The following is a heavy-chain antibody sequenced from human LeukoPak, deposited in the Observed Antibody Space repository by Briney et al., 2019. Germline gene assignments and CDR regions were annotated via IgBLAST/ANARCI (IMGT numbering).Heavy chain of an antibody. D-gene: IGHD1-26*01. CDR1: GGSINSNNYH. CDR3: ARRGGYVGAMDY. Sequence: SETLSLTCSVSGGSINSNNYHWDWIRQPPGTGLEWIGSIFYSGSTYYNPSLKSRVTISIDTSKNHFSLKLSSVTAADTAVYYCARRGGYVGAMDYWGQGTLVTVSS. J-gene: IGHJ4*02. V-gene: IGHV4-39*02. CDR2: IFYSGST.